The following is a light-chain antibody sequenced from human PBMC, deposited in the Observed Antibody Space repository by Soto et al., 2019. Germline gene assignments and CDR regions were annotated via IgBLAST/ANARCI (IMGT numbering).Light chain of an antibody. J-gene: IGKJ4*01. Sequence: DIQMTQSPSTLSASVGDRVTITCRASQSISSWLAWYQQKPGKAPKFLIYKASILESGVPSRFSGGGSGTEITLTISSLQPDDFATYYCQQYDSYPLTFGGGTKVEIK. CDR1: QSISSW. CDR3: QQYDSYPLT. CDR2: KAS. V-gene: IGKV1-5*03.